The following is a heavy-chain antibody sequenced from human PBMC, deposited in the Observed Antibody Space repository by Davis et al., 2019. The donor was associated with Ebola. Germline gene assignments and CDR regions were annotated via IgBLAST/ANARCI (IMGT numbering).Heavy chain of an antibody. V-gene: IGHV4-34*01. D-gene: IGHD3-16*02. CDR1: GGSFSGYY. J-gene: IGHJ3*02. CDR2: INHSGST. CDR3: ARRITFGGVIVLGDAFDI. Sequence: GSLRLSCAVYGGSFSGYYWSWIRQPPGKGLEWIGEINHSGSTNYNPSLKSRVTISVDTSKNQFSLKLSSVTAADTAVYYCARRITFGGVIVLGDAFDIWGQGTMVTVSS.